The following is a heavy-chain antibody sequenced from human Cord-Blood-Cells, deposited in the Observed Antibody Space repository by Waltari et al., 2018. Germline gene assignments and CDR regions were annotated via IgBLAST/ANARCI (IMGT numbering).Heavy chain of an antibody. CDR2: IYYRGSP. D-gene: IGHD6-19*01. V-gene: IGHV4-39*01. CDR1: GGSISSSSYY. J-gene: IGHJ4*02. CDR3: ARRVRRQLYSSGWYFDY. Sequence: QLQLQESGPGLVKPSETLSLTCTVSGGSISSSSYYWGWIRQPPGKGLEWIGSIYYRGSPYYNPSLKSRVTISVDTSKNQFSLKLSSVTAADTAVYYCARRVRRQLYSSGWYFDYWGQGTLVTVSS.